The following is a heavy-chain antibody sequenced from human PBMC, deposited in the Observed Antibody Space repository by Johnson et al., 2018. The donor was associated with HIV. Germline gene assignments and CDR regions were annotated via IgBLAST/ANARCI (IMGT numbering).Heavy chain of an antibody. D-gene: IGHD6-13*01. Sequence: MLLVESGGGLVQPGGSLRLSCAASGFTVSSNYMSWVRQAPGKGLEWVSFFYSDSNTYSSDSVKGRFTISRDNSKNTLYLQMNSLRAEDTAVYYCARERIAAAGLDAFDIWGQGTMVTVSS. CDR1: GFTVSSNY. CDR2: FYSDSNT. CDR3: ARERIAAAGLDAFDI. V-gene: IGHV3-66*01. J-gene: IGHJ3*02.